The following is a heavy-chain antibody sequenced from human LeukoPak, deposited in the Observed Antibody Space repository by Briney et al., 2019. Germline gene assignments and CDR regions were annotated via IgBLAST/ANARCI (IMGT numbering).Heavy chain of an antibody. J-gene: IGHJ3*02. V-gene: IGHV3-9*01. Sequence: GGSLRLSCAASGFTFDDYAMHWVRQAPGKGLEWVSGISWNSGSIGYADSVKGRFTISRDNAKNSLYLQMNSLRAEDTALYYCAEGFLYYNDAFDIWGQGTMVTVSS. CDR1: GFTFDDYA. CDR2: ISWNSGSI. CDR3: AEGFLYYNDAFDI. D-gene: IGHD1-26*01.